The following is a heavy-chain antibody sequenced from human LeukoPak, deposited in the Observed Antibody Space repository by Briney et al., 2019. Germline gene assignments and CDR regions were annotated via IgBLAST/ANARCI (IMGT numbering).Heavy chain of an antibody. V-gene: IGHV1-69*13. CDR3: ARLVSSSGWYERDYFDY. D-gene: IGHD6-19*01. J-gene: IGHJ4*02. CDR1: GGTFSSYA. Sequence: ASVKVSCKASGGTFSSYAISWVRQAPGQGLEWMGGIIPIFGTANYAQKFQGRVTITADESTSTAYMELSSLRSEDTAVYYCARLVSSSGWYERDYFDYWGQGTLVTVSS. CDR2: IIPIFGTA.